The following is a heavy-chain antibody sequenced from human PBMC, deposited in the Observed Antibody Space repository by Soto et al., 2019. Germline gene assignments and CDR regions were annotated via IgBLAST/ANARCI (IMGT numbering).Heavy chain of an antibody. J-gene: IGHJ4*02. V-gene: IGHV1-18*01. CDR1: GYMFASYG. CDR3: ARERGAYKYFDY. D-gene: IGHD1-1*01. CDR2: INTYNGNI. Sequence: GAEVKKPGASVKVSCKVSGYMFASYGISWARQAPGQGLEWMGWINTYNGNINYAQKFQGRVTMTTDTSTSTAYMELRGLGSDDTALYYCARERGAYKYFDYWGQGTLVTVSS.